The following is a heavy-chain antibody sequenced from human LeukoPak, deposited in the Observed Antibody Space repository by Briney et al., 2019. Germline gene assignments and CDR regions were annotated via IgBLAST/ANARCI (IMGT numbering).Heavy chain of an antibody. CDR1: GFMFSSYA. J-gene: IGHJ4*02. V-gene: IGHV3-23*01. D-gene: IGHD4-23*01. Sequence: PGGSLRLSCAASGFMFSSYAMSWVRQAPGKGLEWVSAISGSGGSTYYADSVKGRFTISRDNSKNTLYLQMNSLRAEDTAVYYCARGYGGNSAPLGYWGQGTLVTVSS. CDR3: ARGYGGNSAPLGY. CDR2: ISGSGGST.